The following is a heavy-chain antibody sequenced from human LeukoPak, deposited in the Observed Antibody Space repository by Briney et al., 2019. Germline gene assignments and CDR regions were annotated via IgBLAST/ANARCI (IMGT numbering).Heavy chain of an antibody. CDR3: ARLYCSSTSCLLDY. J-gene: IGHJ4*02. Sequence: GGSLRLSCAASGFTFSSYAMHWVRQAPGKGLEWVAVISYDGSNKYYADSVKGRFTISRDNSKNTLYLQMNSLRAEDTAVYYCARLYCSSTSCLLDYWGQGTLVTVSS. CDR2: ISYDGSNK. CDR1: GFTFSSYA. D-gene: IGHD2-2*01. V-gene: IGHV3-30*04.